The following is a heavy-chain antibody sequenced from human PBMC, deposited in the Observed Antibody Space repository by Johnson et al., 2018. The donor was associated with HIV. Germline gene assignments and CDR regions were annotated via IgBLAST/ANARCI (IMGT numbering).Heavy chain of an antibody. J-gene: IGHJ3*01. V-gene: IGHV3-30*02. CDR3: AKDDNVGVGYSDAFDV. CDR2: TAHDESIT. Sequence: QVQLVESGGGVVQPGESLRLSCAASGFTFANYGMHWVRQAPGKGLEWVAFTAHDESITHYADSVKGRFTMSRDNSKSTLNLQMNSLRAEDTAIYYCAKDDNVGVGYSDAFDVWGQGTVVTVSS. CDR1: GFTFANYG. D-gene: IGHD2-15*01.